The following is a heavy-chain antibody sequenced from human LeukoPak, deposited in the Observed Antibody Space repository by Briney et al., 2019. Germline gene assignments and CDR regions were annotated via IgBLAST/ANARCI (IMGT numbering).Heavy chain of an antibody. D-gene: IGHD5-24*01. V-gene: IGHV4-61*01. CDR1: GGSISNGHHY. CDR3: AREGRDGYNLDY. CDR2: IYYSGST. Sequence: PSETLSLTCTVSGGSISNGHHYWRWLRQPPGKGLEWIGYIYYSGSTNYNPSLKSRVTISVDTSKNQFSLKLSSVTAADTAVYYCAREGRDGYNLDYWGQGTLVTVSS. J-gene: IGHJ4*02.